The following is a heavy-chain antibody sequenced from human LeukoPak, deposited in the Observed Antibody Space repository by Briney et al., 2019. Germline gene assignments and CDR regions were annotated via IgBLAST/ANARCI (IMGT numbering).Heavy chain of an antibody. V-gene: IGHV1-46*01. D-gene: IGHD3-22*01. Sequence: ASVKVSCKASGYTFTSYYMHWARQAPGQGLEWMGIINPSGGSTSYAQKFQGRVTMTRDTSTSTVYMELSSLRSEDTAVYYCARGDYYDSSGSPWIDYWGQGTLVTVSS. CDR3: ARGDYYDSSGSPWIDY. CDR1: GYTFTSYY. CDR2: INPSGGST. J-gene: IGHJ4*02.